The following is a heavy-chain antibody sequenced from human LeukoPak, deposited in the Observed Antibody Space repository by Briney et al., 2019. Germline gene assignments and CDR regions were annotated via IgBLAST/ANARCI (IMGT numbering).Heavy chain of an antibody. CDR3: ARHRSGWLQSSFDY. J-gene: IGHJ4*02. CDR1: GGSISSSSSY. Sequence: PSETLSLTCTVSGGSISSSSSYWGWIRQPPGKGLEWIGSIYYSGSSFDNPALKSRVTISVDTSKNQFSLKLSSVTAADTAVYYCARHRSGWLQSSFDYWGQGTLVTVSS. D-gene: IGHD5-24*01. V-gene: IGHV4-39*01. CDR2: IYYSGSS.